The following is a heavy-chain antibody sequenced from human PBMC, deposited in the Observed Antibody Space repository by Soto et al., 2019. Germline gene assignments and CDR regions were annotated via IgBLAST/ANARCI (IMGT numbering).Heavy chain of an antibody. D-gene: IGHD4-17*01. CDR3: ARSPEATVTAFDF. J-gene: IGHJ4*02. CDR1: GGSISSSSYY. Sequence: PSETLSLTCTVSGGSISSSSYYWSWIRQRPGKGLEWIGYIYYSGSTYHNPSLKSRVTISVDTSKNQFSLKLSSVTAADTAVYYCARSPEATVTAFDFWGLGTLVTVSS. CDR2: IYYSGST. V-gene: IGHV4-31*03.